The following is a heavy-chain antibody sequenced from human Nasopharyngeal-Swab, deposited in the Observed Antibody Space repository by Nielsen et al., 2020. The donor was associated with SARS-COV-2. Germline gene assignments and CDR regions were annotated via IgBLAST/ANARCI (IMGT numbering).Heavy chain of an antibody. CDR2: ISYDGSNE. J-gene: IGHJ3*02. CDR3: AKLSPYYYGSGSSHDAFDI. V-gene: IGHV3-30-3*02. Sequence: WIRQPPGKGLEWVAVISYDGSNEYYADSVKGRFTISRDNSKNTLYLQMNSLRAEDTAVYYCAKLSPYYYGSGSSHDAFDIWGQGTMVTVSS. D-gene: IGHD3-10*01.